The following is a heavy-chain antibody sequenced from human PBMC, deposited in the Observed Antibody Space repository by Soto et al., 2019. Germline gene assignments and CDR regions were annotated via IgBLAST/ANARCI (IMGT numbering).Heavy chain of an antibody. J-gene: IGHJ4*02. CDR1: GFTFSSYS. CDR3: ARDLEYSTPYDY. V-gene: IGHV3-21*01. D-gene: IGHD6-6*01. Sequence: PGGSLRLSCAASGFTFSSYSVNWVRQAPGKGLEWVSSISSSSSYIYYADSVKGRFTISRDNAKNSLYLQMNSLRAEDTAVYYCARDLEYSTPYDYWGQGTLVTVSS. CDR2: ISSSSSYI.